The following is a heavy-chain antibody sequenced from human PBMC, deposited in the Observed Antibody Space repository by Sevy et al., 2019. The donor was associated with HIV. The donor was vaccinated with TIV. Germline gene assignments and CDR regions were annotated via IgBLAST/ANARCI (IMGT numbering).Heavy chain of an antibody. D-gene: IGHD3-16*01. CDR3: AGGDTTMITDLDY. CDR1: GLTFTTTG. V-gene: IGHV3-23*01. Sequence: GGSMRLSCVASGLTFTTTGMSWVRQAPGKGLEWVAGVTSDGATYYADSVRDRFTVSRDNSKNTLYLQLNSLRADDTAVFYCAGGDTTMITDLDYWGQGTLVTVSS. J-gene: IGHJ4*02. CDR2: VTSDGAT.